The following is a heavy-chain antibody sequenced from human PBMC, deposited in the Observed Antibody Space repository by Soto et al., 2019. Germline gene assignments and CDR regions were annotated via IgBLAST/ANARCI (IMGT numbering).Heavy chain of an antibody. Sequence: QVQLVESGGGVVQPGRSLRLSCAASGFTFSSYDMHWVRQAPGKGLEWVAVISYDGNNTDYADSVKGRFTISRHNSKNASYLQMNSLRAEDTAVYYCARLCHYSDPYYYYGMDVWGQGTTVTVSS. V-gene: IGHV3-30-3*01. D-gene: IGHD2-2*01. CDR1: GFTFSSYD. CDR3: ARLCHYSDPYYYYGMDV. J-gene: IGHJ6*02. CDR2: ISYDGNNT.